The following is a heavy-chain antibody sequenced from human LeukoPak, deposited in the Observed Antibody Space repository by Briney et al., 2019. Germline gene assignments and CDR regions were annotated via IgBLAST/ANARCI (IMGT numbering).Heavy chain of an antibody. CDR2: INSDGSST. CDR3: ASHYYDRSGYY. Sequence: GGSLRLSCAGSGSTFSSYWMHWVRQAPGKGLVWASRINSDGSSTSYADSVKGRFTISRDNAKNTVYLQMKSLRAEETAVYYCASHYYDRSGYYWGQGTLVTVSS. CDR1: GSTFSSYW. V-gene: IGHV3-74*01. J-gene: IGHJ4*02. D-gene: IGHD3-22*01.